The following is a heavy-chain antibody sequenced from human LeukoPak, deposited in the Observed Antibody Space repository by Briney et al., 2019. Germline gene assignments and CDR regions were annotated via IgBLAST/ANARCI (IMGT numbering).Heavy chain of an antibody. V-gene: IGHV4-39*07. CDR2: INHSGST. CDR3: ARAPGYSSGDY. J-gene: IGHJ4*02. Sequence: SETLSLTCTVSGGSISSGDYYWSWIRQPPGKGLEWIGEINHSGSTNYNPSLKSRVTISVDTSKNQFSLKLSSVTAADTAVYYCARAPGYSSGDYWGQGTLVTVSS. CDR1: GGSISSGDYY. D-gene: IGHD6-25*01.